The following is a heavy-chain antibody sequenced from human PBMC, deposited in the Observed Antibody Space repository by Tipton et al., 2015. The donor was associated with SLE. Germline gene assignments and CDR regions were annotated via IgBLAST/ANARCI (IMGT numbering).Heavy chain of an antibody. V-gene: IGHV1-69*05. J-gene: IGHJ3*02. CDR2: IIPIFGTA. CDR3: ARGGYSGDGGAFDI. Sequence: QLVQSGAEVKKPGSSVKVSCKASGGTFSSYAISWVRQAPGQGLEWMGGIIPIFGTANYAQKFQGRVTITTDESTSTAYMELSSLGSEDTAVYYCARGGYSGDGGAFDIWGQGTMVTVSS. D-gene: IGHD5-12*01. CDR1: GGTFSSYA.